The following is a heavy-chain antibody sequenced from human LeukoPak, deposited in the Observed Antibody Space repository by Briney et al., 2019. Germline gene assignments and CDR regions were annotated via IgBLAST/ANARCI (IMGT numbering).Heavy chain of an antibody. CDR3: ARVGSGPLSTYKIKTSIWFDP. V-gene: IGHV1-2*02. CDR2: MNPNSGGT. Sequence: ASVKASCKASGYTFTGYYIHWVRQAPGQGLEWMGWMNPNSGGTSYAQKFQGRVTFTRDTSMRTAYMELNRLTSDDTAVYYCARVGSGPLSTYKIKTSIWFDPWGQGTLVTVSS. CDR1: GYTFTGYY. J-gene: IGHJ5*02. D-gene: IGHD3-3*02.